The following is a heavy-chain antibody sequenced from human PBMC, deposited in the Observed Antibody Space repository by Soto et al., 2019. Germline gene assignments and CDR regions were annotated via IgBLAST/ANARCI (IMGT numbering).Heavy chain of an antibody. Sequence: QVQLVQSGAEVKKPGASVKVSCKASGYSFNIYGISWVRQAPGQGLEWMGWISGYNANTNYAQEVQGRVTLTTDTSTSTAYMELGSLRSDDTAVYYCARLGELLSAFDIWGQGTMVTVSS. CDR2: ISGYNANT. CDR3: ARLGELLSAFDI. CDR1: GYSFNIYG. D-gene: IGHD1-26*01. J-gene: IGHJ3*02. V-gene: IGHV1-18*01.